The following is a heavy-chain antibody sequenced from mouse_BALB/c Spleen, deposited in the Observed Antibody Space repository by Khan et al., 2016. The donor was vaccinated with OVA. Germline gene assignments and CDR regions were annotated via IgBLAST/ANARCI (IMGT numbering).Heavy chain of an antibody. J-gene: IGHJ3*01. Sequence: QVQLQQSGAELARPGASVKLSCKASGYTFTDYYINWVKQRTGQGLEGIGEISPGSGDTYYNERFKGKATLTADKSSSTAYMQPSSLTSEASAVYFCARRNYFGYTFAYWGQGTLVTVSA. CDR3: ARRNYFGYTFAY. V-gene: IGHV1-77*01. CDR2: ISPGSGDT. CDR1: GYTFTDYY. D-gene: IGHD1-2*01.